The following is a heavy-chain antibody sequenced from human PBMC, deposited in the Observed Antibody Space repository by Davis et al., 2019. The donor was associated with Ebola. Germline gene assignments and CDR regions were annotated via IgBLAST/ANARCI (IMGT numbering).Heavy chain of an antibody. CDR3: ARGFSGYDPNDY. Sequence: AASVKVSCKASGYTFTSYGISWVRQAPGQRLEWMGWINAGNGNTKYSQKFQGRVTITTDTSTNTAYMELRSLTFDDTALYYCARGFSGYDPNDYWGQGTLATVSS. D-gene: IGHD5-12*01. CDR1: GYTFTSYG. J-gene: IGHJ4*02. V-gene: IGHV1-18*04. CDR2: INAGNGNT.